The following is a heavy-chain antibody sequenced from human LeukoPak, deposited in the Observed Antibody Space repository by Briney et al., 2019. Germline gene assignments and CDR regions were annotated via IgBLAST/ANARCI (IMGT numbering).Heavy chain of an antibody. CDR3: AKGGYDYIEVGYFDY. CDR1: GFPFASYA. D-gene: IGHD5-12*01. J-gene: IGHJ4*02. CDR2: IIGSVAST. Sequence: AEGSLRLSCAASGFPFASYAMSWVRQTPEKGLEWVSLIIGSVASTYYADSVKGRFTISRDNSKNTLYLQMNSLRADDTAVYFCAKGGYDYIEVGYFDYWGQGTLVTVSS. V-gene: IGHV3-23*01.